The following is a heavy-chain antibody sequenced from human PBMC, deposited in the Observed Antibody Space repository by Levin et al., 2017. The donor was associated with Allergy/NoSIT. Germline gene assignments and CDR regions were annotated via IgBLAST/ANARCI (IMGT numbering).Heavy chain of an antibody. CDR2: FDPEDGET. J-gene: IGHJ3*02. Sequence: ASVKVSCKVSGYTLTELSMHWVRQAPGKGLEWMGGFDPEDGETIYAQKFQGRVTMTEDTSTDTAYMELSSLRSEDTAVYYCATLGAVAGTGAFDIWGQGTMVTVSS. CDR1: GYTLTELS. D-gene: IGHD6-19*01. V-gene: IGHV1-24*01. CDR3: ATLGAVAGTGAFDI.